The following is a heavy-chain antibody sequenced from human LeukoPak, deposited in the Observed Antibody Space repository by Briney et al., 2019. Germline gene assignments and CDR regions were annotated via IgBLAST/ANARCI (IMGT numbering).Heavy chain of an antibody. Sequence: GASVKVSCKASGYTFTSYYMHWVRQAPGEGLEWMGWINPNSGGTNYAQKFQGRVTMTRDTSISTAYMELSRLRSDDTAVYYCAREYDSSGYFNDYWGQGTLVTVSS. CDR1: GYTFTSYY. CDR2: INPNSGGT. V-gene: IGHV1-2*02. CDR3: AREYDSSGYFNDY. D-gene: IGHD3-22*01. J-gene: IGHJ4*02.